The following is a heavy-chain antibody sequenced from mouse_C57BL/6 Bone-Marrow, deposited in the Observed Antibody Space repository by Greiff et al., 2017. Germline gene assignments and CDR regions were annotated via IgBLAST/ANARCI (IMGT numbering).Heavy chain of an antibody. CDR2: IYPTSGRT. D-gene: IGHD3-1*01. J-gene: IGHJ2*01. Sequence: QVQLQQPGAELVKPGASVKMSCKASGYTFTSYWITWVKQRPGQGLEWIGDIYPTSGRTNYNEKFKSKAILTVDTSSTTAYMQLSSLTSEDSAVFYCARSGPRGRSFDYWGQGTTLTVSS. V-gene: IGHV1-55*01. CDR3: ARSGPRGRSFDY. CDR1: GYTFTSYW.